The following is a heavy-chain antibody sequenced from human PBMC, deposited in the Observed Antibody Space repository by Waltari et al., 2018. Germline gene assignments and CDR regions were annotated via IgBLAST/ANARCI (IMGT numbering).Heavy chain of an antibody. V-gene: IGHV3-30*02. CDR3: ATEMSTSSPAL. D-gene: IGHD3-3*02. CDR1: GLTFSRYD. Sequence: QVYLVESGGGAVLPGGSLRISCVASGLTFSRYDMHWGRQAPGKGLGWVAVIRYDGSRKFYADSVKARFTISRDNSRDTLFLEMNSLTHADTAMYYCATEMSTSSPALWGRGTLVTVSS. CDR2: IRYDGSRK. J-gene: IGHJ4*02.